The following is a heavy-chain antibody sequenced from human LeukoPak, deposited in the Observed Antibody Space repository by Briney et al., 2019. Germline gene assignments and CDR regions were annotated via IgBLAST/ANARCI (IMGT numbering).Heavy chain of an antibody. CDR2: IIPIFGTA. V-gene: IGHV1-69*05. CDR1: GGTFSSYA. Sequence: SVKGSYKASGGTFSSYAISWVRQAPGQGLEWMGGIIPIFGTANYAQKFQGRVTITRNTSISTAYMELSSLRSEDTAVYYCARGHTNFWSGYPGGIDYWGQGTLVTVSS. J-gene: IGHJ4*02. CDR3: ARGHTNFWSGYPGGIDY. D-gene: IGHD3-3*01.